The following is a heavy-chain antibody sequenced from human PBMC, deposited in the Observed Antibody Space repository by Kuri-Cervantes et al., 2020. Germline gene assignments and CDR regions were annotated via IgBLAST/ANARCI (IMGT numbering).Heavy chain of an antibody. V-gene: IGHV3-30*03. CDR1: GFTFSSYG. D-gene: IGHD5-12*01. J-gene: IGHJ3*02. Sequence: LSLTCAASGFTFSSYGMHWVRQAPGEGLEWEAVISYDGSNKYYADSVKGRFTISRDNTKNSLYLQMSSLRAEDTAVYYCARGRDLPRGSERPFDIWGQGTMVTVSS. CDR2: ISYDGSNK. CDR3: ARGRDLPRGSERPFDI.